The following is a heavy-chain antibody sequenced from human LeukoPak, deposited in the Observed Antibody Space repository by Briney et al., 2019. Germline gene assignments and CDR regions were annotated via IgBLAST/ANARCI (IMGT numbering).Heavy chain of an antibody. CDR1: GDSLVSGHY. D-gene: IGHD3-3*01. CDR2: VYHSGSI. V-gene: IGHV4-38-2*02. CDR3: ARAYDFWSGVHLERTLYMDV. Sequence: PSETLSLTCTVSGDSLVSGHYWGWIRQPPGQGLEWVGSVYHSGSIYYNPSLKSRVIMSVDTSKNQFSLKLSSVTAADTAVYYCARAYDFWSGVHLERTLYMDVWGKGTTVTVSS. J-gene: IGHJ6*03.